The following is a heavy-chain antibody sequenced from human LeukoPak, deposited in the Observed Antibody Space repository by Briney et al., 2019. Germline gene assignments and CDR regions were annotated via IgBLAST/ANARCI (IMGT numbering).Heavy chain of an antibody. Sequence: PSETLSLTCTVSGGSISSYYWSWIRQPPGKGLEWIGYIYYSGSTNYNPSLKSRVTISVDTSKNQFSLKLSSVTAADTAVYYCAGGDIVVVGEFDPWGQGILVTVSS. CDR3: AGGDIVVVGEFDP. CDR1: GGSISSYY. CDR2: IYYSGST. V-gene: IGHV4-59*01. J-gene: IGHJ5*02. D-gene: IGHD2-15*01.